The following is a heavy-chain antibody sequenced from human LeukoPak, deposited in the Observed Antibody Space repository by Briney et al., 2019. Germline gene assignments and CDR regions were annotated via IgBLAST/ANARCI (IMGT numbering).Heavy chain of an antibody. J-gene: IGHJ4*02. CDR1: GFTFSSYG. D-gene: IGHD2-15*01. V-gene: IGHV3-30*18. CDR3: AKVARPRSSLAPFDY. CDR2: ISYDGSNK. Sequence: GGSLRLSCAASGFTFSSYGMHWVRQAPGKGLEWVAVISYDGSNKYYADSVKGRFTISRDNSKNTLYLQMNSLRAEDTAVYYCAKVARPRSSLAPFDYWGQGTLVTVSS.